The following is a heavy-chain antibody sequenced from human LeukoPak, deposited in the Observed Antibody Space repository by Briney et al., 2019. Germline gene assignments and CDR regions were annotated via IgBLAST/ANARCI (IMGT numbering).Heavy chain of an antibody. CDR2: IWYDGSNK. V-gene: IGHV3-33*01. D-gene: IGHD3-3*01. J-gene: IGHJ4*02. Sequence: GGSLRLSCAASGFTFSSYGMHWVRQAPGKGLGWVAVIWYDGSNKYYADSVKGRFTISRDNSKNTLYLQMNSLRAEDTAVYYCARDYDFWSGYGRMDYWGQGTLVTVSS. CDR1: GFTFSSYG. CDR3: ARDYDFWSGYGRMDY.